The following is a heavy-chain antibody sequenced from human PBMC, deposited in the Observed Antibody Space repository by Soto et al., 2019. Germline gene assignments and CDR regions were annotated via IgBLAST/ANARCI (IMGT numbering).Heavy chain of an antibody. Sequence: QVQLVESGGGVVQPGRSLRLSCAASGFTFSSYGMHWVRQAPGKGLEWVAVISYDGSNKYYADSVKGRFTISRDNSKNSLYLQINSLRAEDTAVYYCAKGSSGCKAYYDYGMDVWGQGTTVTVSS. D-gene: IGHD6-19*01. CDR1: GFTFSSYG. J-gene: IGHJ6*02. CDR2: ISYDGSNK. V-gene: IGHV3-30*18. CDR3: AKGSSGCKAYYDYGMDV.